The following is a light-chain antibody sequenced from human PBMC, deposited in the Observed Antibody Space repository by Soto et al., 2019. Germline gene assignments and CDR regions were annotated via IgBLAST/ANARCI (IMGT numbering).Light chain of an antibody. CDR3: QQYNSYS. V-gene: IGKV1-5*01. CDR1: QSISSW. Sequence: DIQMTQAPSTLSASVGDRVTSTCRASQSISSWLAWYQQKPGKAPKLLIYDASSLESGVPTRFSGSGSGTEFTLTISSLQPDDFAPYYCQQYNSYSFGQGTKVEIK. CDR2: DAS. J-gene: IGKJ1*01.